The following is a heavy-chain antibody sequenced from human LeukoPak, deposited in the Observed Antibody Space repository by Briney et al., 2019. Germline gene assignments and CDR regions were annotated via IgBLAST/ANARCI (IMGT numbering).Heavy chain of an antibody. CDR3: AREGLPLRTGTTIFDY. CDR2: MNPNSGNI. Sequence: ASVKVSCKASGYTFTSYYMHWVRQAPGQGLEWMGWMNPNSGNIGYAQKFRGRVTMTRNTSISTAYMELSSLRSEDTAVYYCAREGLPLRTGTTIFDYWGQGTLVTVSS. D-gene: IGHD1-1*01. V-gene: IGHV1-8*02. J-gene: IGHJ4*02. CDR1: GYTFTSYY.